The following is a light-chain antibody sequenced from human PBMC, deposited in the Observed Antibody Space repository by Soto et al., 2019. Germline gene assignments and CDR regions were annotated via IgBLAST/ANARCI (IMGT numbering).Light chain of an antibody. CDR2: GAS. CDR3: QQYHNWPPGLT. CDR1: QSVSGN. Sequence: EVVMTQSPATLSVSPGERVTLSCTASQSVSGNLAWYQQKPGQAPRLLIHGASTRATDIPARFSGSGYGTEFTLTLTSLQSEDFAVYYCQQYHNWPPGLTFGGGTRVEIK. V-gene: IGKV3-15*01. J-gene: IGKJ4*01.